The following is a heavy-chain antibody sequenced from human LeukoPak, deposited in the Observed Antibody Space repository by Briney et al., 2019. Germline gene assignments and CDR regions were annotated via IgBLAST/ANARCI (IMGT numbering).Heavy chain of an antibody. D-gene: IGHD3-22*01. J-gene: IGHJ4*02. CDR2: ISSSGSTI. CDR1: GFTFRDYY. V-gene: IGHV3-11*04. Sequence: GGSLRLSCAASGFTFRDYYMSWIRQAPGKGLEWVSYISSSGSTIYYADSAKGRFTISRDNAKNSLYLQMNSLRAEDTAVYYCARAITDSSGYLPWWFDYWGQGTLVTVSS. CDR3: ARAITDSSGYLPWWFDY.